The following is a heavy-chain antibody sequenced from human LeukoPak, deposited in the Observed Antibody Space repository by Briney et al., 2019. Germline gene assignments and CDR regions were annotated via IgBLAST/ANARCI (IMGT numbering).Heavy chain of an antibody. D-gene: IGHD5-24*01. CDR1: GYSISSGYY. CDR3: ARARSYRNQLNALSYWFDP. J-gene: IGHJ5*02. CDR2: IYHSGST. V-gene: IGHV4-38-2*02. Sequence: SETLSLTCTVSGYSISSGYYWGWIRQPPGKGLEWIGSIYHSGSTYYNPSLKSRVTISVDTSKNQFSLKLSSVTAADTAVYYCARARSYRNQLNALSYWFDPWGQGTLVTVSS.